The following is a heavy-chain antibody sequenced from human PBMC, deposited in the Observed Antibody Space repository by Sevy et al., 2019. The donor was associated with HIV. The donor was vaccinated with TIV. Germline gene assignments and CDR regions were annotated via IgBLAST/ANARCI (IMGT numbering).Heavy chain of an antibody. J-gene: IGHJ6*02. Sequence: GRSLRLSCAASGFTFSSYWMHWVRQAPGKGLVWVSRINSDGSSTSYADSVKGRFTISRDNAKNTLYLQMNSLRAEDTAVYYCAREVVTSFGVVTIRYGMDVWGQGTTVTVSS. CDR1: GFTFSSYW. V-gene: IGHV3-74*01. CDR2: INSDGSST. D-gene: IGHD3-3*01. CDR3: AREVVTSFGVVTIRYGMDV.